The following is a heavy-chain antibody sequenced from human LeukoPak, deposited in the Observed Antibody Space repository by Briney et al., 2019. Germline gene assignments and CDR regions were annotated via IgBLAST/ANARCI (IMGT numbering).Heavy chain of an antibody. J-gene: IGHJ5*02. V-gene: IGHV1-24*01. CDR2: FDPEDGET. D-gene: IGHD1-26*01. Sequence: ASVKVSCKVSGYTLTELSMHWVRQAPGKGLEWMGGFDPEDGETIYAQKFQGRVTMTEDTSTDTAYMELSSLRSEDTAVYYCATVDGSYWGENWFDPWGQGTLVTVSS. CDR3: ATVDGSYWGENWFDP. CDR1: GYTLTELS.